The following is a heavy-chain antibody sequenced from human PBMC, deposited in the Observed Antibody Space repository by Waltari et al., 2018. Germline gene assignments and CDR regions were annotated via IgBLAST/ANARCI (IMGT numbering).Heavy chain of an antibody. CDR3: ATSRLYAFDI. D-gene: IGHD2-8*01. CDR1: GFTFSSYS. V-gene: IGHV3-48*01. Sequence: EVQLVESGGGLVQPGGSLRLSCAASGFTFSSYSMNWVRQAPGKGLEWVSYISSSSSTIYYADSVKGRFTISRDNAKNSLYLQMNSLRAEDTAVYYCATSRLYAFDIWGQGTMVTVSS. J-gene: IGHJ3*02. CDR2: ISSSSSTI.